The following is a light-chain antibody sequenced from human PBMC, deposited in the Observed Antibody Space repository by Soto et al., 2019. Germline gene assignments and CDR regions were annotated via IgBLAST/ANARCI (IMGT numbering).Light chain of an antibody. J-gene: IGKJ1*01. CDR1: QSIRDW. CDR3: QQYTSYPWT. CDR2: EAS. Sequence: DIQMTQSPSTLSASEGDRATITCRASQSIRDWLAWFQQKAGKAPKLLIYEASRLESGVPSRISGSGSGTEFTLTISSLQPDDFATYYCQQYTSYPWTFGQGTKVEIK. V-gene: IGKV1-5*03.